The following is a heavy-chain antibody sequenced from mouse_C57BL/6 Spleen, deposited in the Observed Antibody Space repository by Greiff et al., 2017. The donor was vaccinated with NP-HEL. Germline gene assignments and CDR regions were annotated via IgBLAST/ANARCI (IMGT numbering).Heavy chain of an antibody. D-gene: IGHD2-4*01. CDR1: GFNIKDDY. Sequence: EVQLQQSGAELVRPGASVKLSCTASGFNIKDDYMHWVKQRPEQGLEWIGWIDPENGDTEYASKFQGKATITADTSSNTAYLQLSSLTSEDTAVYYCTTLYDYSFAYWGQRTLVTVSA. CDR2: IDPENGDT. CDR3: TTLYDYSFAY. V-gene: IGHV14-4*01. J-gene: IGHJ3*01.